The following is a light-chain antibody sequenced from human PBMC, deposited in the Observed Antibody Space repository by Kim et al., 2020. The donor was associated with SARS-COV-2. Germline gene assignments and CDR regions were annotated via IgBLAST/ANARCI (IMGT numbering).Light chain of an antibody. CDR3: QVWDSSSDHRRV. J-gene: IGLJ3*02. CDR2: YDS. Sequence: SYELTQPPSVSVAPGNTARITCGGNNIGSKSVHWYQQKPGQAPVLVIYYDSYRPSGIPERFSGSNSGNTATLTISRVEAGDEADYYCQVWDSSSDHRRVFGGGTQLTVL. V-gene: IGLV3-21*04. CDR1: NIGSKS.